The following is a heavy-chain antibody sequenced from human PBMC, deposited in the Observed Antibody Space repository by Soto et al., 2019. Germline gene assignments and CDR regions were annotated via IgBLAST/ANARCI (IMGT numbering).Heavy chain of an antibody. Sequence: RGEPLKICCKGSGYSFTSYWISWVRQMPGKGLEWMGRIDPSDSYTNYSPSFQGHVTISADKSISTAYLQWSSLKASDTAMYYCAVDYYDSSGYLLDYYYYGMDVWGQGTTVTVSS. D-gene: IGHD3-22*01. V-gene: IGHV5-10-1*01. CDR3: AVDYYDSSGYLLDYYYYGMDV. CDR1: GYSFTSYW. J-gene: IGHJ6*02. CDR2: IDPSDSYT.